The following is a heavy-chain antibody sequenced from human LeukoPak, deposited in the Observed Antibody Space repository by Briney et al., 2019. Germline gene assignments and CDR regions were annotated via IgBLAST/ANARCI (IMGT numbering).Heavy chain of an antibody. J-gene: IGHJ5*02. CDR3: ARDPRGHGYSYGNWFDP. V-gene: IGHV4-59*01. D-gene: IGHD5-18*01. CDR1: GGSISSYY. Sequence: ASETLSLTCTVSGGSISSYYWSWIRQPPGKGLEWIGYIYYSGSTNYNPSLKSRVTISVDTSKNQFSLKLSSVAAADTAVYYCARDPRGHGYSYGNWFDPWGQGTLVTVSS. CDR2: IYYSGST.